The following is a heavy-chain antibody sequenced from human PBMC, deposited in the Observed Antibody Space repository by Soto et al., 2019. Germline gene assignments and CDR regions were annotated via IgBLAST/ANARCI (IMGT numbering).Heavy chain of an antibody. CDR1: GFTFSSYW. Sequence: GGSLRLSCAASGFTFSSYWMSWVRQAPGKGLEWVANIKQDGSEKYYVDSVKGRFTISRDNAKNSLYLQMNSLRAEDTAVYYCARVHGYQLPYYYYYGMDVWGQGTTVTVSS. J-gene: IGHJ6*02. D-gene: IGHD2-2*01. V-gene: IGHV3-7*05. CDR2: IKQDGSEK. CDR3: ARVHGYQLPYYYYYGMDV.